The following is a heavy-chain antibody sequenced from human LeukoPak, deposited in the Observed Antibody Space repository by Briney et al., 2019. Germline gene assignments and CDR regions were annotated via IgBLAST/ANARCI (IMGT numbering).Heavy chain of an antibody. J-gene: IGHJ6*02. V-gene: IGHV3-66*01. CDR1: GFTVSSNY. D-gene: IGHD1-26*01. Sequence: GGSLRLSCAASGFTVSSNYMSWVRQAPGKGLEWVSVIYSGGSTYYADSVKGRFTISRDNSKNTLYLQMNSLRAEDTAVYYCARWRMVVGAIGPHYYYYGMDVWGQGTTVTVSS. CDR3: ARWRMVVGAIGPHYYYYGMDV. CDR2: IYSGGST.